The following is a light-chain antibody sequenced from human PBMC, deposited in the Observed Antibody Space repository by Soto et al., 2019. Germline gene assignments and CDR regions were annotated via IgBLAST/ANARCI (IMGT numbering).Light chain of an antibody. CDR2: DAS. CDR3: QQYNNWPPCS. V-gene: IGKV3-15*01. Sequence: EIVLTQSPATLSLSPGERATHSCRASQSVSSYLAWYQQKPGQAPRLLIYDASTRATGIPARFSGSGSGTEFTLTISSLQSEDFAVYYCQQYNNWPPCSFGQGTKVEIK. J-gene: IGKJ1*01. CDR1: QSVSSY.